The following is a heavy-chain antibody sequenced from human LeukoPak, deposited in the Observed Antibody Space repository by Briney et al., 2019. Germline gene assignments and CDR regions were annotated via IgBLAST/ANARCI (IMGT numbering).Heavy chain of an antibody. V-gene: IGHV1-8*01. CDR3: ARNGPSADDAFDI. D-gene: IGHD2-8*01. J-gene: IGHJ3*02. Sequence: GASVKVSCKASGYTFTSYDINWVRQATGQGLEWMGWTNPNSGNTGYAQKFQGRVTMTRNTSISTAYMELSSLRSEDTAVYYCARNGPSADDAFDIWGQGTMVTVSS. CDR2: TNPNSGNT. CDR1: GYTFTSYD.